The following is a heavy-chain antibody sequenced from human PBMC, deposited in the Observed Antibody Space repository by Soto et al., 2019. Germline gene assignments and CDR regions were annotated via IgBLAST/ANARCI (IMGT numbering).Heavy chain of an antibody. CDR3: ASRGPYYYGSGRIDY. D-gene: IGHD3-10*01. CDR1: GGSFSGYY. V-gene: IGHV4-34*01. CDR2: INHSGST. J-gene: IGHJ4*02. Sequence: QVQLQQWGAGLLKPSETLSLTCAVYGGSFSGYYWSWIRQPPGKGLEWIGEINHSGSTNYNPSLKSRLTISVDTSKNQFSLKLSSVTAADTAVYYCASRGPYYYGSGRIDYWGQGTLVTVSS.